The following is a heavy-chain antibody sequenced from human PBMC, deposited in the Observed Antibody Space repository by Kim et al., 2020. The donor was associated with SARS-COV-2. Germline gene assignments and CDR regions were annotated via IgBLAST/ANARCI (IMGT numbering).Heavy chain of an antibody. J-gene: IGHJ3*01. V-gene: IGHV3-30*18. CDR1: GFRFSNYA. CDR3: AKVLGGNYHDAFDV. CDR2: ISYDGSNQ. Sequence: WGSLRLSCAASGFRFSNYAMYWVRQAPVKGLEWVAVISYDGSNQYYGDSVKGRFTISRDNSKNTVFLQMNSLTTEDTAVYYCAKVLGGNYHDAFDVWGQGTMVTVSS. D-gene: IGHD1-26*01.